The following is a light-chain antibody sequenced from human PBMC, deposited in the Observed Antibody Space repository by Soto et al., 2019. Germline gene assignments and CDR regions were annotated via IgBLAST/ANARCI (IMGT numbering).Light chain of an antibody. V-gene: IGLV1-47*02. Sequence: QSVLTQPPSASGTPGQRVTISCSGSSSNIGSNYVYWYQQLPGAAPKLLIYINNQRASGVPDRFSGSKSGTSASLAISGLRSEDEADYYCATWDDSLSGYVFGTGTKVTVL. J-gene: IGLJ1*01. CDR2: INN. CDR3: ATWDDSLSGYV. CDR1: SSNIGSNY.